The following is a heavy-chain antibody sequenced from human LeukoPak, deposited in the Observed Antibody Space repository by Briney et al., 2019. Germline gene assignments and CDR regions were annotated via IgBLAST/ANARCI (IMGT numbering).Heavy chain of an antibody. Sequence: GASVKVSCKASGYIFTGHYMHWVRQAPGQGLEWMGCINPNSGGTNYAQKFQGRVSMARDTSISTAYMELSSLRYDDTAVYYCAVGRRTDFDYWGQGTLVTVSS. D-gene: IGHD1-26*01. CDR2: INPNSGGT. V-gene: IGHV1-2*02. CDR1: GYIFTGHY. J-gene: IGHJ4*02. CDR3: AVGRRTDFDY.